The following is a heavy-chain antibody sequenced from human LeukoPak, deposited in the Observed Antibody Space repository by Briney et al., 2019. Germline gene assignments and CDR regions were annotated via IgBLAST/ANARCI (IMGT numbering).Heavy chain of an antibody. CDR2: INPSGGST. D-gene: IGHD3-3*01. CDR3: ARDKVDYDFWSGYYDY. Sequence: GASVKVSCKASGYTFTSHYMHWVRQAPGQGLEWMGIINPSGGSTSYAQKFQGRVTMTRDTSTSTVYMELSSLRSEDTAVYYCARDKVDYDFWSGYYDYWGQGTLVTVSS. V-gene: IGHV1-46*01. CDR1: GYTFTSHY. J-gene: IGHJ4*02.